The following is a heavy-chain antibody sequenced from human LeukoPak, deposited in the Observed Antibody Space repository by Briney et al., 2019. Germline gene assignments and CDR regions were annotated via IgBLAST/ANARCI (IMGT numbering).Heavy chain of an antibody. V-gene: IGHV4-59*08. D-gene: IGHD3-3*01. CDR3: ARCGGSYDFWSGLPWYFDL. J-gene: IGHJ2*01. CDR1: GGSISSYY. Sequence: SETLSLTCTVSGGSISSYYWSWMRQPPGKGLEWIGYIYYSGSTNYNPSLKSRITISVDMSKNQFSLNLSSVTAADTAVYYCARCGGSYDFWSGLPWYFDLWGRGTLVTVSS. CDR2: IYYSGST.